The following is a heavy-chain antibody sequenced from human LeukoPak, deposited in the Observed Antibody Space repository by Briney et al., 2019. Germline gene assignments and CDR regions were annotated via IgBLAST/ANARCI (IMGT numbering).Heavy chain of an antibody. D-gene: IGHD2-8*01. CDR2: IYHSGST. Sequence: SETLSLTCAVSSGSISSTNWWSWVRQPPGRGLEWIGEIYHSGSTNYNPSLKSRVTISVDKSKNQFSLKLTSVTAADTAVYYCANSILGDSTRTIDYWGQGTLVTVSS. V-gene: IGHV4-4*02. J-gene: IGHJ4*02. CDR1: SGSISSTNW. CDR3: ANSILGDSTRTIDY.